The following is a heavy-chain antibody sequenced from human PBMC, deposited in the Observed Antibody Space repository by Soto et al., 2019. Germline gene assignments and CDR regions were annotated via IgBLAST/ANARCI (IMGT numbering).Heavy chain of an antibody. CDR3: AKDRPRRTSGYFFDY. CDR1: GYSFTSYW. Sequence: PGESLKISCKGSGYSFTSYWISWVRQMPGKGLEWMGRIDPSDSYTNYSPSFQGHVTISADKSISTAYLQWSSLRAEDTALYYCAKDRPRRTSGYFFDYWGQGTPVTVSS. V-gene: IGHV5-10-1*01. D-gene: IGHD1-1*01. CDR2: IDPSDSYT. J-gene: IGHJ4*02.